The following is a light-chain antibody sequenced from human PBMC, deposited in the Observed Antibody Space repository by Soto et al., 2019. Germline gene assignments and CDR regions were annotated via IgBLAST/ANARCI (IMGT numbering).Light chain of an antibody. Sequence: QSALTQPPSASGSPGQSVAISCTGTSSDVGGYNYVSWYQQHPGKAPKLMIYEANKRPSGVPDRFSGSKSGNTASLTVSGLQAGDEADYYCSSYAGSSNVFGTGTKVTVL. J-gene: IGLJ1*01. V-gene: IGLV2-8*01. CDR1: SSDVGGYNY. CDR2: EAN. CDR3: SSYAGSSNV.